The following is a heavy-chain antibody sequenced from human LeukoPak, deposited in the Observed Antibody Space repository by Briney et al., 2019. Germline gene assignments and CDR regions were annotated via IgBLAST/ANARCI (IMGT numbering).Heavy chain of an antibody. J-gene: IGHJ4*02. V-gene: IGHV4-59*08. CDR2: IHHSGST. CDR3: ARHITRRYFDY. Sequence: SETLSLTCTVSGGSISSYYWSWIRQPPGKGLEWIGDIHHSGSTNFNPSLKSRVTISVDTSKNQFSLKLSSVTAADTAVYYCARHITRRYFDYWGQGTLVTVSS. CDR1: GGSISSYY. D-gene: IGHD1-20*01.